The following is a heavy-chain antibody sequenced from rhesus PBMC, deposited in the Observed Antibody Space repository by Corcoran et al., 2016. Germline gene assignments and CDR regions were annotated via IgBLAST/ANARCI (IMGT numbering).Heavy chain of an antibody. CDR1: GFTFSSYE. CDR3: TSTVTTPIFDS. V-gene: IGHV3-100*02. CDR2: IRESGGTI. D-gene: IGHD4-35*01. J-gene: IGHJ4*01. Sequence: VQLVESGGGLVKPGGSLRLSCVASGFTFSSYEMHWVRQAPGKGLEWVSVIRESGGTIYYADSVKGRFTISRDNAKNSLFLQMNSLRAEDTAVYYCTSTVTTPIFDSWGKGVLVTVSS.